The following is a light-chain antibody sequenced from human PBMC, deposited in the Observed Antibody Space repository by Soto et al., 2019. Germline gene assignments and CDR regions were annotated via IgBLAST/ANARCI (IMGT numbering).Light chain of an antibody. V-gene: IGKV3-15*01. J-gene: IGKJ2*01. Sequence: EIVMTQSPATLSVSPGERATLSCRASQTISSNLAWYQQRPGQAPRLLIHGASTRATGVPVRFSGSGSGTEFTLTISSLQSEDFAAYYCQHYHNWPPQYTFGQGTKLQIK. CDR2: GAS. CDR1: QTISSN. CDR3: QHYHNWPPQYT.